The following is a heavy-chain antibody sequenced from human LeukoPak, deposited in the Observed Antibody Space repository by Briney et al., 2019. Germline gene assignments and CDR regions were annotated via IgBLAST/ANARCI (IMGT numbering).Heavy chain of an antibody. CDR1: GYTFTSYA. Sequence: ASVKVSCKSSGYTFTSYAMNWVRQAPGQGFEWMGWISTNTGNPTYAQGFTGRFVFSLDTSVSTAYLQISSLKAEDTAVYYCARKSVAATPRDIVYQYSYMDVWGKGTTVTVSS. V-gene: IGHV7-4-1*02. D-gene: IGHD2-15*01. J-gene: IGHJ6*03. CDR3: ARKSVAATPRDIVYQYSYMDV. CDR2: ISTNTGNP.